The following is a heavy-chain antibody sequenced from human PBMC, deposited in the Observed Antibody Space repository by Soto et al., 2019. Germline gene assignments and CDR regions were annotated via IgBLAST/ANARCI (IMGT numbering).Heavy chain of an antibody. J-gene: IGHJ6*02. CDR2: IYTSGNT. Sequence: SETLSLTCTVSGGSINGYYWSWIRQPAGKGLECIGRIYTSGNTNYIPSPKSRVIMSIDTSKNQFSLKVSSVTAADTAVYYCASSSLYGMDVWGQGTTVTVSS. CDR1: GGSINGYY. V-gene: IGHV4-4*07. CDR3: ASSSLYGMDV.